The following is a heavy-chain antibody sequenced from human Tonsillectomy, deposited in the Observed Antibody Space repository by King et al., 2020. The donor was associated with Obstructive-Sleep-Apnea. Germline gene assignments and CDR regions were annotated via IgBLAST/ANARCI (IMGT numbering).Heavy chain of an antibody. Sequence: PLQESGPGLVKPSQTLSLTCTVSGGSISSGDYYWSWIRQPPGKGLEWIGYIYYSGSTYYNPSLKSRVTISVDTSKNQFSLKLSSVTAADTAVYYCARAHYGDYLDYYYGMDVWGQGTTVTVSS. CDR3: ARAHYGDYLDYYYGMDV. CDR1: GGSISSGDYY. D-gene: IGHD4-17*01. J-gene: IGHJ6*02. V-gene: IGHV4-30-4*01. CDR2: IYYSGST.